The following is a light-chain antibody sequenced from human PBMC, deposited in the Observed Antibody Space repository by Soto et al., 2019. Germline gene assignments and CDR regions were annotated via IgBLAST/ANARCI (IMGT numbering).Light chain of an antibody. CDR1: SSDVGGYNY. J-gene: IGLJ1*01. CDR2: DVS. Sequence: QSVLTRPASVSGSPGQSITISCTGTSSDVGGYNYVSWYQQHPGKAPKLMIYDVSNRPSGVSNRFSGSKSGNTASLTISGLQAEDEGDYYCSSYTSSSTVFGTGTKVTVL. CDR3: SSYTSSSTV. V-gene: IGLV2-14*01.